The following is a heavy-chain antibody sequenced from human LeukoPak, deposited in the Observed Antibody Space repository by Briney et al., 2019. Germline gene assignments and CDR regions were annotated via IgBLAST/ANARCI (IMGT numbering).Heavy chain of an antibody. D-gene: IGHD3-22*01. CDR1: GYTFTGYY. CDR3: ARAKPYYYDSSGFDY. CDR2: INPNSGGT. V-gene: IGHV1-2*02. J-gene: IGHJ4*02. Sequence: ASVKVSRKASGYTFTGYYMHWVRQAPGQGLEWMGWINPNSGGTNYAQKFQGRVTMTRDTSISTAYMELSRLRSDDTAVYYCARAKPYYYDSSGFDYWGQGTLVTVSS.